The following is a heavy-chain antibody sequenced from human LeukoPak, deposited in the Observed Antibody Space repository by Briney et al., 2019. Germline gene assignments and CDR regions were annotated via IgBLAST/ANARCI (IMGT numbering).Heavy chain of an antibody. Sequence: ASVKVSCKASGGTFSSYAISWVRQAPGQGLEWMGGIIPIFGTANYAQKFQGRVTNTTDESTSTAYMELSSLRSEDTAVYYCARGDYPRSYYYYYMDVWGKGTTVTASS. D-gene: IGHD4-11*01. CDR1: GGTFSSYA. CDR3: ARGDYPRSYYYYYMDV. J-gene: IGHJ6*03. V-gene: IGHV1-69*05. CDR2: IIPIFGTA.